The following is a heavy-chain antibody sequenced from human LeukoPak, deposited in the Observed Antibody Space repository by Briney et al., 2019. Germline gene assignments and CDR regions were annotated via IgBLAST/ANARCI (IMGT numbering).Heavy chain of an antibody. CDR3: AKVPIAREDNAFDI. CDR2: ISWNSGSI. D-gene: IGHD6-13*01. Sequence: GGSLRLSCAASGFTFDDYAMHWVRQAPGKGLEWVSGISWNSGSIGYADSVKGRFTISRDNAKNSLYLQMNSLRAEDTALYYCAKVPIAREDNAFDIWGQGTMVTVSS. V-gene: IGHV3-9*01. J-gene: IGHJ3*02. CDR1: GFTFDDYA.